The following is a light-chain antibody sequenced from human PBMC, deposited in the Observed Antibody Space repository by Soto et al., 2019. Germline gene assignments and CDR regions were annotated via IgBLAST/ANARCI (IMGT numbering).Light chain of an antibody. CDR3: QQSFSNPWT. CDR2: AAS. J-gene: IGKJ1*01. V-gene: IGKV1-39*01. Sequence: DIQMTQSPSSLSASVGDRVTITCRTSQNIRSYLNWYQQKPGEAPKFLIFAASSVHSGAPSRFSGSGSGTDFSLTISSLQPEDFATYYCQQSFSNPWTCGQGTKVEIK. CDR1: QNIRSY.